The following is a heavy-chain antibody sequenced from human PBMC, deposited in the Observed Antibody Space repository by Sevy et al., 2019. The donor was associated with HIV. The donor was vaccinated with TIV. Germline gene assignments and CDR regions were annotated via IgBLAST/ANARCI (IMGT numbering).Heavy chain of an antibody. V-gene: IGHV1-2*02. CDR1: GYTFSDHF. D-gene: IGHD5-18*01. Sequence: ASVKVSCKASGYTFSDHFIHWVRQAPGQELEWMGWINPNSGDTKYAQNFHGRVTLTRDTSIGSGYMELTSLRSDDTAVYYCATHGGYRYGSLLDYWGQGTLVTVSS. CDR2: INPNSGDT. CDR3: ATHGGYRYGSLLDY. J-gene: IGHJ4*02.